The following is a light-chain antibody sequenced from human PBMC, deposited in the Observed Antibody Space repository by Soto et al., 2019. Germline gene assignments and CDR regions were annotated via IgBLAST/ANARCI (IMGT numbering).Light chain of an antibody. CDR3: QQRRNWPPLT. CDR2: DAS. J-gene: IGKJ4*01. V-gene: IGKV3-11*01. Sequence: ETVLTQSPATLSLSPGERATLSCRASENVDIYLAWYQQKPGQAPRLLIYDASNRATGIPARFGGSGSGTDFTLTISSLEPEDFAVDYCQQRRNWPPLTFGGGTRVEIK. CDR1: ENVDIY.